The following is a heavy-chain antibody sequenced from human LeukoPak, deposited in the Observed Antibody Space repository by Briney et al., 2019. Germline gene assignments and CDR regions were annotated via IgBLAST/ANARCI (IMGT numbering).Heavy chain of an antibody. Sequence: GGSLRLSCAASGFTFSSYAMSWVRQAPGKGLEWVSAISGSGGSTYYADSVKGRFTISRDNSKNTLYLQMNSLRAEDTAVYYCARDVADGYYDILTGYLMGNWFDPWGQGTLVTVSS. CDR2: ISGSGGST. CDR3: ARDVADGYYDILTGYLMGNWFDP. CDR1: GFTFSSYA. D-gene: IGHD3-9*01. J-gene: IGHJ5*02. V-gene: IGHV3-23*01.